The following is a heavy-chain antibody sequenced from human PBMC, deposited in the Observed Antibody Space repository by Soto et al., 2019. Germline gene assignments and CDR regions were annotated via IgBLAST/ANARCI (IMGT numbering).Heavy chain of an antibody. V-gene: IGHV3-30*18. CDR3: AKGSTAMTYFDY. J-gene: IGHJ4*02. CDR2: ISYDGSNK. CDR1: GFTFSSYG. Sequence: QEQLVESGGGVVQPGRSLRLSCAASGFTFSSYGMHWVRQAPGKGLEWVAVISYDGSNKYYVDSVKGRFTISRDNSKNMLYLQMNSLRAEATAVYYCAKGSTAMTYFDYWGQGTLVTVSS. D-gene: IGHD5-18*01.